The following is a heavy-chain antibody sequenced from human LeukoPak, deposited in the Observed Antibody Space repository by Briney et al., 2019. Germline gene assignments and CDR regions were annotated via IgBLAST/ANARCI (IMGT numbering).Heavy chain of an antibody. CDR3: ARGRLDIVATTPHFDY. V-gene: IGHV4-4*07. Sequence: SETLSLTCTVSGGSISDYYWNWIRQPAGKGLEWIGRIYTSGITNYNPSLKSRVTISVDTSKNQFSLKLSSVTAADTAVYYCARGRLDIVATTPHFDYWGQGTLVTVSS. CDR2: IYTSGIT. CDR1: GGSISDYY. J-gene: IGHJ4*02. D-gene: IGHD5-12*01.